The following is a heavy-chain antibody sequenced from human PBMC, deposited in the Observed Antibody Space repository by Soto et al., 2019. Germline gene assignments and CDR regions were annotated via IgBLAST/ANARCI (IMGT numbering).Heavy chain of an antibody. J-gene: IGHJ4*02. CDR2: VRDKGNDYSP. CDR3: ARVSLVVGNRYYDY. V-gene: IGHV3-72*01. D-gene: IGHD6-19*01. CDR1: GFTFRDHY. Sequence: EVQLVESGGGLVQPGGSLRLSCAASGFTFRDHYMDWVRQAPGKGLEWVARVRDKGNDYSPTYAASVEGRSTISRDDSKDSLYLQMHSLRTDDTAVYYCARVSLVVGNRYYDYWGQGTLVTVSS.